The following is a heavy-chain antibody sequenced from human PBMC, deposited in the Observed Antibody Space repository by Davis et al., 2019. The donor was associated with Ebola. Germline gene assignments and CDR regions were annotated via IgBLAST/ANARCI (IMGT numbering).Heavy chain of an antibody. J-gene: IGHJ4*02. CDR2: IIPIFGTA. V-gene: IGHV1-69*06. Sequence: SVKVSCKASGGTFSSYAISWVRQAPGQGLEWMGGIIPIFGTANYAQKFQGRVTITADKSTSTAYMELSSLRSEDTAVYYCARVDDFWSGPAVDYWGQGTLVTVSS. D-gene: IGHD3-3*01. CDR1: GGTFSSYA. CDR3: ARVDDFWSGPAVDY.